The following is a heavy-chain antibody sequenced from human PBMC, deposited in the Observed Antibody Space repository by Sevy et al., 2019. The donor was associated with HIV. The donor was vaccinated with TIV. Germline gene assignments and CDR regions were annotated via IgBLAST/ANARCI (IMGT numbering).Heavy chain of an antibody. CDR2: ISSSSSTI. Sequence: GGSLRLSCAASGFTFSSYSMNWVRQAPGKGLEWVSYISSSSSTIYYADSVKGRFTISRDNVKNSLYLQMNRLRAEDTAVYYCARVEYDYYYYYYMDVWGKGTTVTVSS. CDR1: GFTFSSYS. CDR3: ARVEYDYYYYYYMDV. J-gene: IGHJ6*03. V-gene: IGHV3-48*01. D-gene: IGHD6-6*01.